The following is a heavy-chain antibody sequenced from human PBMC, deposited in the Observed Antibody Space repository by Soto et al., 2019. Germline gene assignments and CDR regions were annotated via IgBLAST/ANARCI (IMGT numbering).Heavy chain of an antibody. CDR3: AKVAGSYYYYYYYMDV. CDR1: GFTFSSYA. J-gene: IGHJ6*03. D-gene: IGHD1-26*01. Sequence: GGSLRLSCAASGFTFSSYAMSWVRQAPGKGLEWVSAISGSGGSTYYADSVKGRFTISRDNSKNTLYLQMNSLRAEDTAVYYCAKVAGSYYYYYYYMDVWGKGTTVTGSS. V-gene: IGHV3-23*01. CDR2: ISGSGGST.